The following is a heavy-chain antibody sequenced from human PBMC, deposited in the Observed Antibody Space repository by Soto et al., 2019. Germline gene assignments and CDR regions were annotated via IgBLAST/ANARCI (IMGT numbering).Heavy chain of an antibody. Sequence: AGGSLRLSCAASGFTFSSYSMSWVRQAPGKGLEWVSGFRSGGDDDTTYYADSVRGRFTISRGNSKNTLFLQMNSLRAEDTAIYYCAKKVNSGSGSQFFDYWGQGTLVTVSS. V-gene: IGHV3-23*01. CDR3: AKKVNSGSGSQFFDY. CDR2: FRSGGDDDTT. D-gene: IGHD3-10*01. CDR1: GFTFSSYS. J-gene: IGHJ4*02.